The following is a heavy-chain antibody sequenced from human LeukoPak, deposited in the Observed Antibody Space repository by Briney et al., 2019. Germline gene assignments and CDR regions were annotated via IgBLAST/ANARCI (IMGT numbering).Heavy chain of an antibody. D-gene: IGHD5-18*01. V-gene: IGHV3-21*01. CDR2: ISSSSSHI. Sequence: GGSLRLSCAASGFTFSSYSMNWVRQAPGKGLEWVSSISSSSSHIYYADSVKGRFTISRDNAKNSLYLQMNSLRAEDTAVYYCARPRYSYGYAPGYWGQGTLVTVSS. CDR3: ARPRYSYGYAPGY. CDR1: GFTFSSYS. J-gene: IGHJ4*02.